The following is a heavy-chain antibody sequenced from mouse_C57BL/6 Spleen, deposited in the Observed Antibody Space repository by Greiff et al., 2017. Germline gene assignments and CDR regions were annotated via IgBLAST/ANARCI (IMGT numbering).Heavy chain of an antibody. CDR3: ADGRFAY. CDR2: INPNYGPP. J-gene: IGHJ3*01. Sequence: VQLPQSGPELVKPGASVKISCKASGYSFTDYNMHWVQQSNGKSLEWIGVINPNYGPPSSNQKFKGKATLTLYQSSSTAYMQLNSLTSEDSAVYYCADGRFAYWGQGTLVTVSA. V-gene: IGHV1-39*01. CDR1: GYSFTDYN.